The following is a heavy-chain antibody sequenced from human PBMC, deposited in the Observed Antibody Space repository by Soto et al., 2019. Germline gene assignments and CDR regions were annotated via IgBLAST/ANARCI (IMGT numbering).Heavy chain of an antibody. CDR1: GFTVSSHY. D-gene: IGHD1-26*01. CDR2: INSGGST. Sequence: HPGGSLRLSCAPSGFTVSSHYMSWVRQAPGKGLEWVSVINSGGSTYYADSVKGRFTISRDNSKKTVYLHLSSLRRDDTAKYYCVKDWVGGSNRYQLDYWGQGTVVTVSS. V-gene: IGHV3-53*05. J-gene: IGHJ4*02. CDR3: VKDWVGGSNRYQLDY.